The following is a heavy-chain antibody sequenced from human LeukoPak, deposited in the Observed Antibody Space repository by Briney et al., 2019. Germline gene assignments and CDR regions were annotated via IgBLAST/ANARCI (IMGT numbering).Heavy chain of an antibody. CDR3: ATHERPRIAAAGHCDV. V-gene: IGHV4-59*08. Sequence: SETLSLTCCVWGGPISSYYWIWMGQPPGKGREWIGYIYYSESTHYNPSLTRRVTISVDMSKNQFSLQLASVSTADTSFYICATHERPRIAAAGHCDVWGQGTTVTVSS. J-gene: IGHJ6*02. D-gene: IGHD6-13*01. CDR2: IYYSEST. CDR1: GGPISSYY.